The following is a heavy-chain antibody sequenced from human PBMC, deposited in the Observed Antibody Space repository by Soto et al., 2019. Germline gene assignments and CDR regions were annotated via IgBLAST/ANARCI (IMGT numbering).Heavy chain of an antibody. V-gene: IGHV1-69*13. CDR1: GGTFSSYA. Sequence: GASVKVSCKASGGTFSSYAISWVRQTPGQGLEWMGGIIPIFGTANYAQKFQGRVTITADESTSTAYMELSSLRSEDTAVYYCARGDIAAAGVASSGDYWGQGTLVTVSS. CDR2: IIPIFGTA. CDR3: ARGDIAAAGVASSGDY. J-gene: IGHJ4*02. D-gene: IGHD6-13*01.